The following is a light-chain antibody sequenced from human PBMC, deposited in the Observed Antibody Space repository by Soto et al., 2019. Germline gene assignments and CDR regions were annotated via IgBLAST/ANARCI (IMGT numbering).Light chain of an antibody. CDR2: EVS. CDR3: SSYTSSSTLVV. CDR1: SSDVGGYNY. Sequence: QSALTQPASVCGSPGQSITISCTGTSSDVGGYNYVSWYQQHPGKAPKLMIYEVSNRPSGVSNRFSDSKSGNTASLTISGLQAEDEADYYCSSYTSSSTLVVFGGGTKLTVL. J-gene: IGLJ2*01. V-gene: IGLV2-14*01.